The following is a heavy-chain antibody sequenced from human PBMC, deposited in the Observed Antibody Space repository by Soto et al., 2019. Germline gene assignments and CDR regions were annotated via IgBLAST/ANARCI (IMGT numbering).Heavy chain of an antibody. CDR3: ARDRGMVRGGWNYYGMDV. D-gene: IGHD3-10*01. Sequence: QVQLVQSGAEVKKPGSSVKVSCKASGGTFSSYAISWVRQAPGQGLEWMGGIIPIFGTANYAQKFQGRVTITADESTSTAYMELSSLRSEETAVYYCARDRGMVRGGWNYYGMDVWGQGTTVTVSS. CDR1: GGTFSSYA. CDR2: IIPIFGTA. V-gene: IGHV1-69*12. J-gene: IGHJ6*02.